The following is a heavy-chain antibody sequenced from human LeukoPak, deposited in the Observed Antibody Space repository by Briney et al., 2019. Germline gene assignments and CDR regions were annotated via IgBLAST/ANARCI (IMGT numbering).Heavy chain of an antibody. D-gene: IGHD3-22*01. CDR3: ASGPSYYDSSGYYLVSPFDY. CDR1: GFTFDDYA. J-gene: IGHJ4*02. V-gene: IGHV3-43*02. Sequence: GGSLRLSCAASGFTFDDYAMHWVRQAPGKGREWVSLISGDGGSTYYADSVKGRFTISRDNSKNSLYLQMNSLRTEDTALYYCASGPSYYDSSGYYLVSPFDYWGEGTLVTVSS. CDR2: ISGDGGST.